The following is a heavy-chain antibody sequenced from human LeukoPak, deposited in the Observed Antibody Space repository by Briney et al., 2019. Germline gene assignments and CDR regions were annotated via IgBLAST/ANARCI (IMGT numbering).Heavy chain of an antibody. V-gene: IGHV3-23*01. D-gene: IGHD3-3*01. Sequence: GGSLRLSCAASGFTFSKYAMSWVRQAPGRGLEWVSSISDSGGSTYYADSVKGRFTISRDNSKNTLYVQMNRLRAEDTAVYYCAKRSTYYDFWTGIDYWGQGTLVTVSS. CDR3: AKRSTYYDFWTGIDY. J-gene: IGHJ4*02. CDR1: GFTFSKYA. CDR2: ISDSGGST.